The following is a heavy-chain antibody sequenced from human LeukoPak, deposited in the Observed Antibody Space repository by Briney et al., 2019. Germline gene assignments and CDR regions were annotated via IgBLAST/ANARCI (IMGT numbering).Heavy chain of an antibody. CDR3: AKELSGSGSGHRRHYYGMDV. CDR2: ISWNSGSI. V-gene: IGHV3-9*01. D-gene: IGHD3-10*01. J-gene: IGHJ6*02. Sequence: GGSLRLSCAASGFTFDDYAMHWVRQAPGKGLEWVSGISWNSGSIGYADSVKGRFTISRDNAKNSLYLQMNSLRAEDTALYYCAKELSGSGSGHRRHYYGMDVWGQGTTVTVSS. CDR1: GFTFDDYA.